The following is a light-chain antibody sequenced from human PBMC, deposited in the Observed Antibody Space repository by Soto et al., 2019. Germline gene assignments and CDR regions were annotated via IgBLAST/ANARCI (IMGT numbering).Light chain of an antibody. CDR3: QQRNKWPPIFT. V-gene: IGKV3-11*01. J-gene: IGKJ3*01. CDR1: QSVYTY. CDR2: DAS. Sequence: EIVLTQSPGTLSLSPGERATLSCRASQSVYTYLAWYQQKPGQAPRLLIYDASNRAAGIPARFSGSGSGTDFTLTISSLEPEDFAVYYCQQRNKWPPIFTFGPGTRVDF.